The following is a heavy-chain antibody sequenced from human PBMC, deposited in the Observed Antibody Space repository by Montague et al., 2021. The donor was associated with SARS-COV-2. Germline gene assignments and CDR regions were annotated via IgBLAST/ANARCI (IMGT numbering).Heavy chain of an antibody. D-gene: IGHD2-2*02. Sequence: SLRLSCAASGFSFSSYGLNWVRQAPGKGLEWVAVIWHGGSNKQYADSVKGRFTISRDNSKNTLYLQMNSLRAEDTALYYCARDSFSSCTSSSCYMGGMDIWGQGTMVTVSS. V-gene: IGHV3-33*01. J-gene: IGHJ6*02. CDR2: IWHGGSNK. CDR1: GFSFSSYG. CDR3: ARDSFSSCTSSSCYMGGMDI.